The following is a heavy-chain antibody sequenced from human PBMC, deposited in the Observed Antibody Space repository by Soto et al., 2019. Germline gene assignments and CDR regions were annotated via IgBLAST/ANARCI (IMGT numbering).Heavy chain of an antibody. J-gene: IGHJ4*02. Sequence: EVQLLESGGGLVQPGGSLRLSCVASGLTFSSYAMRWVRQAPGKGLEWVSSISGSGDSTYYADSVKGRLTISRDNSKNTLYLQTNSLRAEETAVYYCARRGSGSYYDYWGQGTMVTVSS. CDR3: ARRGSGSYYDY. D-gene: IGHD1-26*01. CDR2: ISGSGDST. V-gene: IGHV3-23*01. CDR1: GLTFSSYA.